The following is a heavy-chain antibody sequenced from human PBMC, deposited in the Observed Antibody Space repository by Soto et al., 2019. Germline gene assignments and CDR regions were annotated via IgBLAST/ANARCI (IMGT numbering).Heavy chain of an antibody. CDR1: GYTFTTYD. CDR3: ARERKFDFWRKGLDV. J-gene: IGHJ6*02. CDR2: MDPNSGST. V-gene: IGHV1-8*01. Sequence: ASVKVSCKASGYTFTTYDINWARQAPGQGLEWLGWMDPNSGSTGYAQNFRGRITMTRNISRNTAHMELSSLQSEDTAVYYCARERKFDFWRKGLDVWGQGTTVTVSS. D-gene: IGHD3-3*01.